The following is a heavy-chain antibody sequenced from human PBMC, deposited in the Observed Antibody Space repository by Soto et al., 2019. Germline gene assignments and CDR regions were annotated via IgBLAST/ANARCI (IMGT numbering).Heavy chain of an antibody. J-gene: IGHJ4*01. CDR1: GYTFTSYY. V-gene: IGHV1-46*03. D-gene: IGHD2-2*01. CDR3: AREVNIVVVPAADDYSGGFDY. Sequence: GASVKVSCKTSGYTFTSYYMHWVRQAPGQGLEWMGIINPSGGSTSYAQKFQGRVTMTRDTSTSTVYMELSSLRSEDTAVYYCAREVNIVVVPAADDYSGGFDYWG. CDR2: INPSGGST.